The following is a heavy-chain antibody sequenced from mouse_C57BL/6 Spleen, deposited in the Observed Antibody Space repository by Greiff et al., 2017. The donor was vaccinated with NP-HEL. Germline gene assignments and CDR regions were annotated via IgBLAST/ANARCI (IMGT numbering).Heavy chain of an antibody. D-gene: IGHD2-2*01. J-gene: IGHJ2*01. CDR2: INPSTGGT. Sequence: AQLQQSGPELVKPGASVKISCKASGYSFTGYYMNWVKQSPEKSLEWIGEINPSTGGTTYNQKFKAKATLTVDKSSSTAYMQLKSLTSEDSAVYYCARSTMVTTMVYCDDWGKGTTLTVAS. V-gene: IGHV1-42*01. CDR3: ARSTMVTTMVYCDD. CDR1: GYSFTGYY.